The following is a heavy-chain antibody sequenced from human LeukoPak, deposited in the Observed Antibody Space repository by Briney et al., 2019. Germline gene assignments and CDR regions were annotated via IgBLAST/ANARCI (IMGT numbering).Heavy chain of an antibody. CDR1: GFTFSNAW. CDR3: TSGYSFPAPLDY. Sequence: GGSLRLSCAASGFTFSNAWMSWVRQAPGKGLEWVGRIKSKTDGGTTGYAAPVKGRFTISRDDSKNTLYLQMNSLKTEDTAVYYCTSGYSFPAPLDYWGQGTLVTVSS. V-gene: IGHV3-15*01. CDR2: IKSKTDGGTT. J-gene: IGHJ4*02. D-gene: IGHD5-18*01.